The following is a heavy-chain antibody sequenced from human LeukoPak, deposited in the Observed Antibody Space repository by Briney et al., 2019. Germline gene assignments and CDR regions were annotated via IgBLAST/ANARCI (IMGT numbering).Heavy chain of an antibody. CDR3: AGEDNSSGYRPFDI. CDR1: GYTFTGYY. Sequence: ASVKVSCKASGYTFTGYYIHWVRQAPGQGLDWMGRINPNNGGTNYAQKFQGRVTMTRDMSMSTAYMELSRLRSNDTAVYYCAGEDNSSGYRPFDIWGQGTMVTVPS. V-gene: IGHV1-2*06. CDR2: INPNNGGT. J-gene: IGHJ3*02. D-gene: IGHD3-22*01.